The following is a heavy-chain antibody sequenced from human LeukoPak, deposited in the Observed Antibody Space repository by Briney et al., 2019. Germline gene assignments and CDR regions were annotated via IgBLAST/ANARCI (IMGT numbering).Heavy chain of an antibody. CDR1: GYTFTSYA. D-gene: IGHD4/OR15-4a*01. CDR2: INTNTGNP. J-gene: IGHJ4*02. V-gene: IGHV7-4-1*02. CDR3: ARDLALYGEPRGDY. Sequence: GSSVKVSCKASGYTFTSYAMNWVRQAPGQGLEWMGWINTNTGNPTYAQGFTGRFVFSLDTSVGTAYLQISSLKAEDTAVYYCARDLALYGEPRGDYWGQGTLVTVSS.